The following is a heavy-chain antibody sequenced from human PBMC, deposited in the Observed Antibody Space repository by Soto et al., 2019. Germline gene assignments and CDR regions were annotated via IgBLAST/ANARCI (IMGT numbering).Heavy chain of an antibody. CDR2: ISHDGSNK. J-gene: IGHJ6*02. V-gene: IGHV3-30*18. CDR3: AKDQTNWYHYGMHX. D-gene: IGHD1-1*01. CDR1: GFTFSSYG. Sequence: PGGSLRLSFAASGFTFSSYGMHWVRQAPGKGLEWVSFISHDGSNKYYADYVKGRFTISRDNSKKTLYLQMNSLRAEETAVYYCAKDQTNWYHYGMHXWGQGTTVTVS.